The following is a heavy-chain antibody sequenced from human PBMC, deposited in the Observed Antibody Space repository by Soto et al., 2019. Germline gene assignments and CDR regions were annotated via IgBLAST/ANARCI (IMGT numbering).Heavy chain of an antibody. CDR3: AKTGGWNWLDR. J-gene: IGHJ5*02. D-gene: IGHD6-19*01. CDR1: GYTFTDYG. Sequence: QVQLVQSGAEVKKPGASVKVSCKASGYTFTDYGISWVRQAPGQGLEWMGWISPYTGDTKYPQRLQGRVTVTADTATSTAYRELRSLKSGVTAVYYCAKTGGWNWLDRWGQGTLVRVSS. V-gene: IGHV1-18*01. CDR2: ISPYTGDT.